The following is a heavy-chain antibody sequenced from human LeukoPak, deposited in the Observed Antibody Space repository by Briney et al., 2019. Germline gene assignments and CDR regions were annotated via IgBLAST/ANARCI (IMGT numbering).Heavy chain of an antibody. CDR3: ARERGSSGWYVGWFDP. J-gene: IGHJ5*02. D-gene: IGHD6-19*01. Sequence: SVKVSFKASGGTFSSYAISWVRQAPGQGLEWMGRIIPILGIANYAQKFQGRVTITADKSTSTAYMELSSLRSEDTAVYYCARERGSSGWYVGWFDPWGQGTLVTVSS. CDR2: IIPILGIA. CDR1: GGTFSSYA. V-gene: IGHV1-69*04.